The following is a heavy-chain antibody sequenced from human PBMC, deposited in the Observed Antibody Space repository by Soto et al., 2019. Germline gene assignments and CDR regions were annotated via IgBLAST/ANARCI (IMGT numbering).Heavy chain of an antibody. CDR3: AREPLAGILFDP. V-gene: IGHV1-18*03. D-gene: IGHD6-19*01. CDR2: INSYNVNT. J-gene: IGHJ5*02. CDR1: GDTFTSYG. Sequence: VPLVQSGAEVKKPGASEKVSCKASGDTFTSYGISSVRQAPGQGLEWMGWINSYNVNTNYAQKLQGRVTMTTDTSTITAYMELRSLRSDDMAVYYCAREPLAGILFDPWRQGTLGTVSS.